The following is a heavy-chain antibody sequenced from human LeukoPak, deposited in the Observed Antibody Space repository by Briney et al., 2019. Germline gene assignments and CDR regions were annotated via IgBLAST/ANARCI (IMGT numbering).Heavy chain of an antibody. CDR2: MNPNSGNT. J-gene: IGHJ6*03. CDR1: GYTFTSYD. D-gene: IGHD5-12*01. CDR3: ARGRGGMVANSPYYYYYMDV. V-gene: IGHV1-8*03. Sequence: EASVKVSCKASGYTFTSYDINWVRQATGQGLEWMGWMNPNSGNTGYAQKFQGRVTITRNTSISTAYMELSSLRSEDTAVYYCARGRGGMVANSPYYYYYMDVWGKGTTVTVSS.